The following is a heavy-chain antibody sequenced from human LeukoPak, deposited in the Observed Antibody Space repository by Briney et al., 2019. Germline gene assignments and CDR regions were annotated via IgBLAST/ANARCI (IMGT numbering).Heavy chain of an antibody. D-gene: IGHD6-13*01. CDR3: ASSTVYSSSWPDY. V-gene: IGHV1-69*13. Sequence: SVKVSCKASGGTFSSYAISWVRQAPGQGLEWMGGIIPIFGTANYAQKFQGRVTITADESTSTAYMELSSLRSEDTAVYYCASSTVYSSSWPDYWGQGTLVTVSS. CDR2: IIPIFGTA. J-gene: IGHJ4*02. CDR1: GGTFSSYA.